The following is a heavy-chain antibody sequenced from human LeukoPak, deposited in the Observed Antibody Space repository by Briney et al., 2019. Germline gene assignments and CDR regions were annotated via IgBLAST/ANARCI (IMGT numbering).Heavy chain of an antibody. D-gene: IGHD3-10*01. CDR1: GDTFTTDY. Sequence: GASVKVSCKASGDTFTTDYIHWVRQGPGQGPEWMGVSNPSGGSTTNAQKFQGRVTMTRDTSTSTVYMELSSLRSEDTAIYYCARARGSGSYYGHDYYYHYMDVWGKGTTVTVSS. CDR3: ARARGSGSYYGHDYYYHYMDV. V-gene: IGHV1-46*01. CDR2: SNPSGGST. J-gene: IGHJ6*03.